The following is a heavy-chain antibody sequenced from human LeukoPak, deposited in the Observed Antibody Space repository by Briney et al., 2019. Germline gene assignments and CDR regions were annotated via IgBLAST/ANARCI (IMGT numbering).Heavy chain of an antibody. CDR1: GFTFSSYG. CDR2: IRYDGSNK. CDR3: ASSIPQKYYYYYMDV. Sequence: PGGSLRLSCAASGFTFSSYGMHWVRQAPGKGLEWVAFIRYDGSNKYYADSVKGRFTISRDNSKNTLYLQMNSLRAEDTAVYYCASSIPQKYYYYYMDVWGKGTTVTVSS. D-gene: IGHD2/OR15-2a*01. J-gene: IGHJ6*03. V-gene: IGHV3-30*02.